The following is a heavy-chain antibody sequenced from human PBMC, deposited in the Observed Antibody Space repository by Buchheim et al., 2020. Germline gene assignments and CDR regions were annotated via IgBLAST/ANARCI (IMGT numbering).Heavy chain of an antibody. D-gene: IGHD5-24*01. CDR1: GGSISSGDYY. J-gene: IGHJ4*02. CDR2: ILHSGGA. CDR3: ARASRGGYNFFDY. Sequence: QVQLQESGPGLVKPSQTLSLTCTVSGGSISSGDYYWSWLRQPPGKGLEWIGYILHSGGAYYNPSVRTRVSISDDASKNPFSLRLRSVTAADTAVYYCARASRGGYNFFDYWGQGTL. V-gene: IGHV4-30-4*01.